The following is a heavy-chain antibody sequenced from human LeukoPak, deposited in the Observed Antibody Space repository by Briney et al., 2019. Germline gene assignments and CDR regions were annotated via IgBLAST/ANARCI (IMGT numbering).Heavy chain of an antibody. J-gene: IGHJ4*02. V-gene: IGHV3-9*01. CDR2: ISWNSGSI. Sequence: GGSLRLSCAASGFTFSSYAMTWVRQAPGKGLEWVSGISWNSGSIDYADSVKGRFTISRGNAKNSLYLQMNSLRVEDTAFYYCAKDNRRHYTSGPNPDSLHWGQGALVTVSS. CDR1: GFTFSSYA. D-gene: IGHD6-19*01. CDR3: AKDNRRHYTSGPNPDSLH.